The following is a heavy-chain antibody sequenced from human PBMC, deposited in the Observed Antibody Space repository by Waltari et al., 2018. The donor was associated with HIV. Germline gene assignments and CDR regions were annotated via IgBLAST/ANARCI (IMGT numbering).Heavy chain of an antibody. D-gene: IGHD3-9*01. J-gene: IGHJ4*02. CDR2: ISAYNGNR. CDR3: ARYPEAFDWLLGPYYFDS. Sequence: QVQLVQSGAEVKKPGASVKVSCKASGYTFTRFGISWVGQAPGQGLEGMGWISAYNGNRNYAQKFQGRVTMTTDTSTITAYMELRSLRSDDTAVYYCARYPEAFDWLLGPYYFDSWGQGTLVTVSS. CDR1: GYTFTRFG. V-gene: IGHV1-18*01.